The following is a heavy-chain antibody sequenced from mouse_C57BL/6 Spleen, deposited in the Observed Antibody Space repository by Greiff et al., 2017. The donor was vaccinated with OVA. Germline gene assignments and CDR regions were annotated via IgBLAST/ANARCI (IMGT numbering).Heavy chain of an antibody. J-gene: IGHJ4*01. CDR1: GFNIKDDY. V-gene: IGHV14-4*01. Sequence: VQLQQSGAELVRPGASVKLSCTASGFNIKDDYMHWVKQRPEQGLEWIGWIDPENGDTEYASKFQGKATITADTSSNTAYLQLSSLTSEDTAVYYCTTYYGSSGYAMDYWGQGTSVTVSS. CDR2: IDPENGDT. CDR3: TTYYGSSGYAMDY. D-gene: IGHD1-1*01.